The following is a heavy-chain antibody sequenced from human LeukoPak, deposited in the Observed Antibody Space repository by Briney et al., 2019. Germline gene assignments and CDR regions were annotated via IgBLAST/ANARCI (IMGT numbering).Heavy chain of an antibody. Sequence: ASVTVSCKASGYTFSNYGITWVRQAPGQGLEWMGTISGHNGDVNYAPKFQGRVTMTTDTSTTTAYMELRSLRFDDTAVYYCARYNSLLRGVTTSDYWGQGTLVTVSS. D-gene: IGHD3-10*01. V-gene: IGHV1-18*01. CDR3: ARYNSLLRGVTTSDY. CDR2: ISGHNGDV. J-gene: IGHJ4*02. CDR1: GYTFSNYG.